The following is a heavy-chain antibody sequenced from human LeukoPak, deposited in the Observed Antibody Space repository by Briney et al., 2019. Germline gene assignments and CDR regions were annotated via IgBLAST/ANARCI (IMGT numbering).Heavy chain of an antibody. V-gene: IGHV3-30*02. J-gene: IGHJ4*02. CDR2: ISYDGGNK. CDR1: GFTFRNFG. D-gene: IGHD3-22*01. CDR3: AKDPSSIYSSGLDY. Sequence: PGGSLRLSRAASGFTFRNFGMHWVRQAPGKGLEWVASISYDGGNKYYADSVKGRFTISRDNSKNALYLQMNSLRAEDTAVYYCAKDPSSIYSSGLDYWGQGTLVTVSS.